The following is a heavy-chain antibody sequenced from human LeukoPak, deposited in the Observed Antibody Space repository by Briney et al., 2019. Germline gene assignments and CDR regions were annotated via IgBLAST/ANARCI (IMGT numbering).Heavy chain of an antibody. CDR2: IWYDGSNK. CDR3: ARVLPKYSGSSPHY. D-gene: IGHD1-26*01. CDR1: GFTFSSYG. Sequence: PGRSLRLSCAASGFTFSSYGMHWVRQAPGKGLEWVAVIWYDGSNKYYADSVKGRFTISRDNSKNTLYLQMNSLRAEDTAVYYCARVLPKYSGSSPHYWGQGTLVTVSS. J-gene: IGHJ4*02. V-gene: IGHV3-33*01.